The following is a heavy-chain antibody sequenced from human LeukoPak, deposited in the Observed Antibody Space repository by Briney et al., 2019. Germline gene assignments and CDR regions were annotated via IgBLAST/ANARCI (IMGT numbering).Heavy chain of an antibody. D-gene: IGHD7-27*01. CDR1: GGSISSYY. V-gene: IGHV4-59*01. CDR2: IYYSGST. Sequence: SETLSLTCTVSGGSISSYYWSWIRQPPGKGLEWIGYIYYSGSTNYNPSLKSRVTISVDTSKNQFSLKLSSVTAADTAVCYCATCPTGNWYFDLWGRGTLVTVSS. CDR3: ATCPTGNWYFDL. J-gene: IGHJ2*01.